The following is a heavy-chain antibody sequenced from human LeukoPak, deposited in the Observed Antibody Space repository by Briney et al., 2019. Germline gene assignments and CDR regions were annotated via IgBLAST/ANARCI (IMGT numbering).Heavy chain of an antibody. D-gene: IGHD3-3*01. Sequence: SETLSLTCTVSGGSISSSSYYWSWIRQPPGKGLEWIGYIYYSGSTNYNPSLKSRVTISVDTSKNQFSLKLSSVTAADTAVYYCARDVSYYDFWSGYSTTHNWFDPWGQGTLVTVSS. J-gene: IGHJ5*02. CDR1: GGSISSSSYY. CDR2: IYYSGST. CDR3: ARDVSYYDFWSGYSTTHNWFDP. V-gene: IGHV4-61*01.